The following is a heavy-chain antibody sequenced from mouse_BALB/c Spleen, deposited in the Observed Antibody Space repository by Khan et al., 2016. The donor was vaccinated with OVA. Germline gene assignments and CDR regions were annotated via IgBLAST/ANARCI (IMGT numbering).Heavy chain of an antibody. CDR3: ARYPPWYFDV. V-gene: IGHV1-63*02. J-gene: IGHJ1*01. CDR2: IYPGVYYT. Sequence: QMQLEESGAELLRPGTSVKMSCKAGGYTFTNYLIGWVKQRPGHGLEWIGDIYPGVYYTNYNEKFKGKATLTADTSSSTVFMQLSSLTFEDSAINYFARYPPWYFDVWGAGTTVTVSS. CDR1: GYTFTNYL.